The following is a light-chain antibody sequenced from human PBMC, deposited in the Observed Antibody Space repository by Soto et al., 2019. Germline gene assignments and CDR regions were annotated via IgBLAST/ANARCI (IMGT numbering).Light chain of an antibody. CDR2: LNSDGSH. CDR1: SGHSSYA. J-gene: IGLJ2*01. CDR3: QTWGTGTLV. V-gene: IGLV4-69*01. Sequence: QSVLTQSPSASASLGASVKLTCTLSSGHSSYAIAWHQQQPEKGPRYLMKLNSDGSHSKGDGIPDRFSGSSSGAGRYLTISSLQSEDEADYYCQTWGTGTLVFGGGTKLTVL.